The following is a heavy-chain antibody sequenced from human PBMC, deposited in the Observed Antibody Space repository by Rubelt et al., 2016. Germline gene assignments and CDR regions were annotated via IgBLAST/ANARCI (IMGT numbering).Heavy chain of an antibody. CDR3: ARSTGTSSFDP. J-gene: IGHJ5*02. V-gene: IGHV4-59*10. Sequence: GTNYNPSLKSRVTMSVDTSKNHFSLKLNSVTAADTAVYYCARSTGTSSFDPWGQGTLVIVSS. D-gene: IGHD2-2*01. CDR2: GT.